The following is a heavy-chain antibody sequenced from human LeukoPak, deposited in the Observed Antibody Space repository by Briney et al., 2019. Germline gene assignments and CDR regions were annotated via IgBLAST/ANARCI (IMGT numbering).Heavy chain of an antibody. Sequence: SETLSLTCTVSGGSVTSYYWSWIRQPPGKGLEWIGYIYYTGSTNYNPSLKSRVTISVDTSKNQFSLKLSSVTAADTAMYYCARHMGGVDYSGGQGPLVPV. CDR1: GGSVTSYY. J-gene: IGHJ5*01. D-gene: IGHD2-8*01. CDR2: IYYTGST. V-gene: IGHV4-59*08. CDR3: ARHMGGVDYS.